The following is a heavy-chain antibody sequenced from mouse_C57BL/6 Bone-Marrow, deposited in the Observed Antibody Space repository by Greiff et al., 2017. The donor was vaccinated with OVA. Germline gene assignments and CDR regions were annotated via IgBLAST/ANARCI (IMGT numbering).Heavy chain of an antibody. Sequence: EVQLVESGGGLVQPGGSLSLSCAASGFTFTDYYMSWVRQPPGKALEWLGFIRNKANGYTTEYSASVKGRFTISRDNSQSILYLQMNALRAEDSATYYCARIYYGSSYAMDYWGQGASVTVSS. CDR1: GFTFTDYY. CDR3: ARIYYGSSYAMDY. CDR2: IRNKANGYTT. V-gene: IGHV7-3*01. D-gene: IGHD1-1*01. J-gene: IGHJ4*01.